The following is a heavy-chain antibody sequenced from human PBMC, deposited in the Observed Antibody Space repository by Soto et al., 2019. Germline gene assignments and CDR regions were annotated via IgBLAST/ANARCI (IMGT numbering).Heavy chain of an antibody. Sequence: SETLSLTCTVSGGSISSYYWSWIRQPPGKGLEWIGYIYYSGSTNYNPSLKSRVTISVDTSKNQFSLKLSSVTAADTAVYYCARDSGITIFGVVTTRYYFDYWGQGTLVTVSS. D-gene: IGHD3-3*01. V-gene: IGHV4-59*01. CDR2: IYYSGST. CDR3: ARDSGITIFGVVTTRYYFDY. CDR1: GGSISSYY. J-gene: IGHJ4*02.